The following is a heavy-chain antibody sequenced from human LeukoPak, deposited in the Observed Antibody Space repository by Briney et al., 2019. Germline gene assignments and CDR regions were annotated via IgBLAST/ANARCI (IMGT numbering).Heavy chain of an antibody. CDR1: GGSFSGYY. CDR3: ARSWVYDSSGYYLLGHYYYGMDV. J-gene: IGHJ6*02. D-gene: IGHD3-22*01. CDR2: INHSGST. V-gene: IGHV4-34*01. Sequence: SETLSLTCAVYGGSFSGYYWSWIRQPPGKGLEWIGEINHSGSTNYNPSLKSRVTISVDTSKNQFSLKLSSVTAADTAVYYCARSWVYDSSGYYLLGHYYYGMDVWGQGTTVTVSS.